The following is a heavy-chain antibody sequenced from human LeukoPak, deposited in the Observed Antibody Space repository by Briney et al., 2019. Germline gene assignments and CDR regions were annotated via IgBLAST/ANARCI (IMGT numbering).Heavy chain of an antibody. Sequence: ASVKVSCKASGYTFTSYGISWVRQAPGQGLEWMGWISAYNGNTNYAQKLQGRDTMTTDTSTSTAYMELRSLRSDDTAVYYCARDPGYSGSYYYFDYWGQGTLVTVSS. CDR2: ISAYNGNT. CDR3: ARDPGYSGSYYYFDY. D-gene: IGHD1-26*01. CDR1: GYTFTSYG. V-gene: IGHV1-18*01. J-gene: IGHJ4*02.